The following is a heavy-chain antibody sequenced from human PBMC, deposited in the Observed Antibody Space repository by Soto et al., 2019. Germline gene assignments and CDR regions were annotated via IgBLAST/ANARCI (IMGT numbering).Heavy chain of an antibody. V-gene: IGHV3-23*01. D-gene: IGHD3-22*01. CDR1: GFIFSKYS. CDR3: AKSYYYEGSGSRISHACDM. J-gene: IGHJ3*02. Sequence: EVQLLESGGGLVQPGGSLRLPCAASGFIFSKYSMSWVRQAPGKGLEWVSAISASGGATYYADSVKGRFTISRDNSKSKVYLQMNSLRAEDTAVYYCAKSYYYEGSGSRISHACDMWGQGTMVTVSS. CDR2: ISASGGAT.